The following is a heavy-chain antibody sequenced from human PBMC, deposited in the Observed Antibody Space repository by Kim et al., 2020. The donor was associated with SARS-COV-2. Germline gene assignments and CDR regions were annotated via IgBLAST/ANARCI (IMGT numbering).Heavy chain of an antibody. CDR1: GYSFTSYW. J-gene: IGHJ3*02. D-gene: IGHD3-22*01. V-gene: IGHV5-51*01. CDR3: ARLGGYDSSGYYINDAFDI. Sequence: GESLKISCKGSGYSFTSYWIGWVRQMPGKGLEWMGIIYPGDSDTRYIPSFQGQVTISADKSISTAYLQWSSLKASDTAMYYCARLGGYDSSGYYINDAFDIWGQGTMVTVSS. CDR2: IYPGDSDT.